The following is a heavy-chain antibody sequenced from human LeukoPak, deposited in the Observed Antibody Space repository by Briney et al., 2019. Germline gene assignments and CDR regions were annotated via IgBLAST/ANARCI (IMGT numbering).Heavy chain of an antibody. CDR1: GYTFTDYY. CDR3: AIHPSDSSGYFSY. Sequence: ASVKVSCKASGYTFTDYYMHWVRQAPGQGLEYMGWIDTKTGNPTYAQGFTGRFVFSLDTSVSTAYLQISSLKAEDTAVYYCAIHPSDSSGYFSYWGQGALVTVSS. CDR2: IDTKTGNP. V-gene: IGHV7-4-1*02. D-gene: IGHD3-22*01. J-gene: IGHJ4*02.